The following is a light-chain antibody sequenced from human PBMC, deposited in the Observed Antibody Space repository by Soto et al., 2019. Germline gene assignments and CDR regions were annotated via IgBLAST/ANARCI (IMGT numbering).Light chain of an antibody. J-gene: IGLJ1*01. CDR1: SSDVGGYDF. Sequence: QSALTQPPSASGSPGQSVTITCSGTSSDVGGYDFVSWYQHHPGKAPRLMIYDVSHRPSGVSDRFSASKSGNMASLTISGLLAEDEADYYCSSYTSISTYVFGTGTKLTVL. CDR3: SSYTSISTYV. CDR2: DVS. V-gene: IGLV2-14*03.